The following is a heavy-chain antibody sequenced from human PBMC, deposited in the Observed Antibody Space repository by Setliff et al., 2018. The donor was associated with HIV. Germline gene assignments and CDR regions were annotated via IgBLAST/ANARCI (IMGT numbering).Heavy chain of an antibody. Sequence: ASVKVSCKASGYTFTSYGISWVRQAPGQGLEWMGWISTYNGNTNYAQKLQGRVTMTTDTSTATAYMELRSLKSDDTAIYFCASGMGWDTAMGDAFDIWGQGTMVTVSS. CDR3: ASGMGWDTAMGDAFDI. CDR1: GYTFTSYG. CDR2: ISTYNGNT. V-gene: IGHV1-18*01. J-gene: IGHJ3*02. D-gene: IGHD5-18*01.